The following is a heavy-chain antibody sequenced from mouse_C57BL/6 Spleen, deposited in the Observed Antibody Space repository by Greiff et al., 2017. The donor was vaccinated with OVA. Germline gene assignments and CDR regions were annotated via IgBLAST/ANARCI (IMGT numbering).Heavy chain of an antibody. Sequence: QVQLQQSGPELVKPGASVKLSCKASGYTFTSYDINWVKQRPGPGLEWIGWLYPRDGSTQSTAQFKGTATLTVDTSSSTAYRELHSLTSEDSAVYFCARWGYGSSLWYAMDDWGQGTSVTVSA. V-gene: IGHV1-85*01. J-gene: IGHJ4*01. CDR2: LYPRDGST. CDR3: ARWGYGSSLWYAMDD. CDR1: GYTFTSYD. D-gene: IGHD1-1*01.